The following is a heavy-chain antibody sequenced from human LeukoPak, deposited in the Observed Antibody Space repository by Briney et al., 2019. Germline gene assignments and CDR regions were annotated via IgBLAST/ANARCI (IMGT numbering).Heavy chain of an antibody. J-gene: IGHJ4*02. CDR2: ISSNGGIT. Sequence: GGSLRLSCAASGFTFSSYWMHWVRQAPGKGLEYVSDISSNGGITYYADSVKGRFTVSRDNSKNMLYLQMNSLRAEDTAVYYCVKDKYPVVVAATLDYWGQGILFTVSS. V-gene: IGHV3-64D*09. CDR3: VKDKYPVVVAATLDY. D-gene: IGHD2-15*01. CDR1: GFTFSSYW.